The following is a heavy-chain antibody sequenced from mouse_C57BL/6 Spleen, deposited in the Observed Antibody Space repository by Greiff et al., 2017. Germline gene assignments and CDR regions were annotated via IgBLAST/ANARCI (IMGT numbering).Heavy chain of an antibody. CDR3: ARRYPLRGAY. D-gene: IGHD1-2*01. CDR2: IYPGDGDT. Sequence: QVQLQQSGAELVKPGASVKISCKASGYAFSSYWMNWVQQRPGKGLEWIGQIYPGDGDTNYNGKFKVKATLTADKSSSTAYMQLSSLTSEDSAVYFCARRYPLRGAYWGQGTLVTVSA. CDR1: GYAFSSYW. V-gene: IGHV1-80*01. J-gene: IGHJ3*01.